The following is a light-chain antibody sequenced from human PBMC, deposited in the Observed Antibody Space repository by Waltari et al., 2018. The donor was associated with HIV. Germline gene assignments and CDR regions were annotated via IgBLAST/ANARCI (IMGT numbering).Light chain of an antibody. CDR3: QSADSSNTYV. CDR2: KDR. V-gene: IGLV3-25*03. J-gene: IGLJ1*01. CDR1: ALPKKY. Sequence: SYELTQPPSVSVSPGQTARITCSGDALPKKYASWYQQRPGQAPVLVIYKDRERPSGIPERFSGSSSGTTVTLTISGVQAEDEADYYCQSADSSNTYVFGTGTKVTVL.